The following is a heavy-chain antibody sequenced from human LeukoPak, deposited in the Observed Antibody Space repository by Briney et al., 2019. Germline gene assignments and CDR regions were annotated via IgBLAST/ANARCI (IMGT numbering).Heavy chain of an antibody. V-gene: IGHV3-15*01. CDR2: IKRKSDGGTV. Sequence: PGGSLRLSCAASGFTFSSYSMSWVRQAPGKGLEWVGRIKRKSDGGTVDYAAPVKGRFTISRDDSKNTLYLQMNNLKTEDTAVYYCAWVYYGPLSSWGQGTMVTVSS. CDR1: GFTFSSYS. D-gene: IGHD3-3*01. J-gene: IGHJ3*01. CDR3: AWVYYGPLSS.